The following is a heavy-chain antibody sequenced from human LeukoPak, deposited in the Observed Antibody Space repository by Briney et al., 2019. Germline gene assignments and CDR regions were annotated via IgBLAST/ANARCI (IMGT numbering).Heavy chain of an antibody. J-gene: IGHJ3*02. D-gene: IGHD1-26*01. CDR1: GYTFTSYA. CDR3: ARPGAGYSGSSSRAFDI. V-gene: IGHV1-3*02. Sequence: GASVKVSCKASGYTFTSYAMHWVRQAPGQRLEWMGWSNAGNGNTKYSQEFQGRVTITRDTSASTAYMELSRLRSDDTAVYYCARPGAGYSGSSSRAFDIWGQGTMVTVSS. CDR2: SNAGNGNT.